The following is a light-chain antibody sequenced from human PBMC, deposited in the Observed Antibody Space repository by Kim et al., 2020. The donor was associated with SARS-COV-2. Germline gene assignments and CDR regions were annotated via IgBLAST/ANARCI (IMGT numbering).Light chain of an antibody. Sequence: SYELIQPPSVSVAPGKTARVSCGENSIGSKSVHWYQQKSGQAPVLVMYYDSDRPSGIPERFSGSNSGNTATLTISRVEAGDEADYYCQVWDSSSDHRVVFGGGTKLTVL. CDR3: QVWDSSSDHRVV. J-gene: IGLJ2*01. CDR2: YDS. V-gene: IGLV3-21*04. CDR1: SIGSKS.